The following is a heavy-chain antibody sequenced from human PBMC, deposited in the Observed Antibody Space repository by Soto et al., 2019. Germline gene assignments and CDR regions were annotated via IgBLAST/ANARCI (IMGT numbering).Heavy chain of an antibody. D-gene: IGHD4-17*01. CDR1: GFTFSSYA. V-gene: IGHV3-23*01. CDR3: AKDLRSTVVTPYDY. J-gene: IGHJ4*02. Sequence: PGGSLRLSCADSGFTFSSYAMSWVRQAPGKGLEWVSAISGSGGSTYYADSVKGRFTISRDNSKNTLYLQMNSLRAEDTVVYYCAKDLRSTVVTPYDYWGQGTLVTVSS. CDR2: ISGSGGST.